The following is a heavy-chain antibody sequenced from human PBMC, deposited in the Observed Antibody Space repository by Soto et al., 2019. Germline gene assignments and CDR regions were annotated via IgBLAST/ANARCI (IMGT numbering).Heavy chain of an antibody. CDR2: IIPLFRRT. CDR1: GDMFRNSA. V-gene: IGHV1-69*01. J-gene: IGHJ6*02. CDR3: ARARLSNGDPNIYFFYGLDV. Sequence: QVQLVQSGAEVKRPGSSVKVSCKASGDMFRNSAFTWVRQAPGQGLEWMGVIIPLFRRTNVAQKFQGRITLPADESTTNVYMELTSLTSEDTSVYYCARARLSNGDPNIYFFYGLDVWGQGTTVTVSS. D-gene: IGHD6-6*01.